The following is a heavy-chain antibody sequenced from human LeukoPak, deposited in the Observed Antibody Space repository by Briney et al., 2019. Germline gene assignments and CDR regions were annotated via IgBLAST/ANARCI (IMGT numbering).Heavy chain of an antibody. CDR3: ARRRGDGY. V-gene: IGHV3-7*05. CDR1: GFTFSSYW. Sequence: PGGSLRLSCAASGFTFSSYWMSWVRQAPGKGLEWVVNMKYDGSEIYYGDSVKGRFTISRDNANNSLYLQMHSLRADDTAVYYCARRRGDGYWGQGTLVTVSS. D-gene: IGHD3-16*01. J-gene: IGHJ4*02. CDR2: MKYDGSEI.